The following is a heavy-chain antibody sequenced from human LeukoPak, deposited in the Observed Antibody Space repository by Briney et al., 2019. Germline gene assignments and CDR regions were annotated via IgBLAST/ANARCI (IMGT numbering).Heavy chain of an antibody. CDR2: IRYDGSNK. D-gene: IGHD6-13*01. CDR1: GFTFSSYG. Sequence: AGGSLRLPCAASGFTFSSYGMHWVRQAPGKGLEWVAFIRYDGSNKYYADSVKGRFTISRDDSKNTLYLQMNTLKAEDTAVYYCARAEALIAAAGTDYYYMDVWGKGTTVTISS. CDR3: ARAEALIAAAGTDYYYMDV. V-gene: IGHV3-30*02. J-gene: IGHJ6*03.